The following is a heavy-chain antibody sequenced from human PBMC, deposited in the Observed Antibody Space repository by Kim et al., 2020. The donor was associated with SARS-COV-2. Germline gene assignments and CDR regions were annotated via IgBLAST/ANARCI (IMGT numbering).Heavy chain of an antibody. CDR1: GGSVSSGSYY. D-gene: IGHD2-21*02. J-gene: IGHJ1*01. Sequence: SETLSLTCTVSGGSVSSGSYYWSWIRQPPGKGLEWIGYIYYSGSTNYNPSLKSRVTISVDTSKNQFSLKLSSVTAADTAVYYCARDVSYCGGDCYFRWG. CDR2: IYYSGST. CDR3: ARDVSYCGGDCYFR. V-gene: IGHV4-61*01.